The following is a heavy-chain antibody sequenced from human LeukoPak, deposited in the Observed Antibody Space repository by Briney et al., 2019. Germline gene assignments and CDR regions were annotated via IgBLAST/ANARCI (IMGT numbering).Heavy chain of an antibody. CDR2: IWYDGSNK. D-gene: IGHD1-26*01. CDR3: ARDLSGSYSYFDY. V-gene: IGHV3-33*08. CDR1: GFTFSSYG. Sequence: PGGSLRLSCAASGFTFSSYGMHWVRQAPGKGLEWVAVIWYDGSNKYYADSVKGRFTISRDNSKNTLYLQMNSLRAEDTAVYYCARDLSGSYSYFDYWGQGTLVTVSS. J-gene: IGHJ4*02.